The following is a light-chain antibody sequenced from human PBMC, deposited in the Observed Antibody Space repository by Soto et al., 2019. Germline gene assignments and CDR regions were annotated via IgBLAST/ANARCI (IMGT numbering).Light chain of an antibody. Sequence: EIVLTQSPATLSLSPGERATLSCRASQSVNSYLAWYQQKPGQAPRLLIYDASNRATGIPARFSGSGSGTDFTLTISRLEPEDFAVYYCQQRSSWPRTFGQGTKVEIK. CDR2: DAS. CDR1: QSVNSY. V-gene: IGKV3-11*01. CDR3: QQRSSWPRT. J-gene: IGKJ1*01.